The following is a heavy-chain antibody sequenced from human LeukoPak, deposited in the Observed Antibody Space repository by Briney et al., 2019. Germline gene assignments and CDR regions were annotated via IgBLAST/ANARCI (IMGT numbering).Heavy chain of an antibody. CDR2: IYYSGST. CDR1: GFTFSSYA. J-gene: IGHJ4*02. Sequence: PGGSLRLSCAASGFTFSSYAMSWVRQPPGKGLEWIGSIYYSGSTYYNPSLKSRVTISVDTSKNQFSLKLSSVTAADTAVYYCARADIVVVVAAPIPSFDYWGQGTLVTVSS. V-gene: IGHV4-39*07. D-gene: IGHD2-15*01. CDR3: ARADIVVVVAAPIPSFDY.